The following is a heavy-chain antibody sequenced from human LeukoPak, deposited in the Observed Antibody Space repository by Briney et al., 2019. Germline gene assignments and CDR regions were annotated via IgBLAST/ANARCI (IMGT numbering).Heavy chain of an antibody. Sequence: GGSLRLSCAASGFTFSSYWMSWVRQAPGKGLEWVANIKQDGSEKYYVDSVKGRFTISRDNAKNSLYLQMNSLRAEDTAVYYCARVQNLVGAIPDYWGQGTLVTVSS. CDR2: IKQDGSEK. J-gene: IGHJ4*02. CDR1: GFTFSSYW. V-gene: IGHV3-7*01. D-gene: IGHD1-26*01. CDR3: ARVQNLVGAIPDY.